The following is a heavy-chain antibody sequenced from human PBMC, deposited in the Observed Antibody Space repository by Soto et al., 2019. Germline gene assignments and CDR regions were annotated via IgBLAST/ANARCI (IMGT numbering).Heavy chain of an antibody. CDR1: GGSLSSYY. CDR2: IYYSGST. J-gene: IGHJ4*02. CDR3: ASQPLGELSFFDY. V-gene: IGHV4-59*01. Sequence: ALETLFLTRPVSGGSLSSYYWSWIRHPPGKGLEWIGYIYYSGSTNYNPSLKSRVTISVDTSKNQFSLKLSSVTAADTAVYYCASQPLGELSFFDYWGQGTLVTVSS. D-gene: IGHD3-16*02.